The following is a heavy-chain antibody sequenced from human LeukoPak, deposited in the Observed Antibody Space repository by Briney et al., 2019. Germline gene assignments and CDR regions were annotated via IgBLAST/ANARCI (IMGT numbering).Heavy chain of an antibody. CDR2: IYTSGST. J-gene: IGHJ5*02. CDR1: GGSISRYY. V-gene: IGHV4-4*07. D-gene: IGHD6-13*01. CDR3: AGQLYNWFDP. Sequence: SETLSLTCTVTGGSISRYYWSWIRQPAGKGLEWIGRIYTSGSTNYNPSLKSRVTMSVDTSKNQFSLKLSSVTAADTAVYYCAGQLYNWFDPWGQGTLVTVSS.